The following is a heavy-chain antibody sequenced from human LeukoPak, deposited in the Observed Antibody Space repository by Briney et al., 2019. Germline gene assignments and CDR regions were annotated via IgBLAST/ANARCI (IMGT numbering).Heavy chain of an antibody. Sequence: SETLSLTCTVSGDSISSSDYYWGWIRQAPGKGPEWIGGVRYSGSTYSHPSLRSRVTISLDTSKSQFSLKLSSVTAADTAVYYCARHSDRTAYTAKGFDSWGQGTLVTVSS. CDR3: ARHSDRTAYTAKGFDS. CDR1: GDSISSSDYY. CDR2: VRYSGST. D-gene: IGHD2-21*02. V-gene: IGHV4-39*01. J-gene: IGHJ4*02.